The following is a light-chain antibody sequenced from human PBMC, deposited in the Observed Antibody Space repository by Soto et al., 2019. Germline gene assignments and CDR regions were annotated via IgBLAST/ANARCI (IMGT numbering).Light chain of an antibody. CDR2: AAS. CDR1: QAIRND. CDR3: LQHKTYPRT. J-gene: IGKJ1*01. Sequence: DIQMTQSPSSQSASVGDRVTITCRASQAIRNDLGWYQQKPAKAPKRLIYAASSLESGVPSRFSGSGSGTEFTLTISSLQPEDSATYYCLQHKTYPRTFGQGTKVDIK. V-gene: IGKV1-17*01.